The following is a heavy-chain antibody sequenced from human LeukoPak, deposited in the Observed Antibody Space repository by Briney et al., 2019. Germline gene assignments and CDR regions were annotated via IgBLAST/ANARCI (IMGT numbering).Heavy chain of an antibody. CDR1: GGTFTSYS. Sequence: SVKVSCKASGGTFTSYSISWVRQAPGQGGEWMGGIIPILGIANYAQQFQGRVTITAHHSTSTAYLELSSLRSEHTAVYYCASGDFWSGPPRAPYYYYGMDVWGQGTTVTVSS. CDR2: IIPILGIA. CDR3: ASGDFWSGPPRAPYYYYGMDV. D-gene: IGHD3-3*01. J-gene: IGHJ6*02. V-gene: IGHV1-69*10.